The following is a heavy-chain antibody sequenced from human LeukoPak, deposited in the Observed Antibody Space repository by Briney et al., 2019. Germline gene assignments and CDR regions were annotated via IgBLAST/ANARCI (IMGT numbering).Heavy chain of an antibody. J-gene: IGHJ4*02. CDR2: ISSSSGYI. CDR1: GFTFSSYT. Sequence: GGSLRLSCAASGFTFSSYTTNWVRQAPGKGLEWVSSISSSSGYIYYADSVKGRFTISRDNAKNSLYLQMNSLRAEDTAVYYCARARDCSSTSCYAFDYWGQGTLVAVSS. CDR3: ARARDCSSTSCYAFDY. D-gene: IGHD2-2*01. V-gene: IGHV3-21*01.